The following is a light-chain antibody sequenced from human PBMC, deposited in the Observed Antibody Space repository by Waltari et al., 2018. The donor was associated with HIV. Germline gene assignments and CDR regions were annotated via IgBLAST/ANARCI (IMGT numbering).Light chain of an antibody. CDR3: QQRSTWSIT. Sequence: EIVLTQSPATLSLSPGERATLSCRASQNVRSFLAWYQQRRGQPPRLLIYDASNRATGIPARFSGSGSGTDFTLTINSLEPEDFAVYYCQQRSTWSITFGPGTRLEIK. CDR2: DAS. CDR1: QNVRSF. V-gene: IGKV3-11*01. J-gene: IGKJ5*01.